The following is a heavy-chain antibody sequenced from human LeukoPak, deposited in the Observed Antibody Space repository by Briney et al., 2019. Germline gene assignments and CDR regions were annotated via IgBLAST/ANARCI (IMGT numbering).Heavy chain of an antibody. CDR3: ARSDCSSTSCYWVY. J-gene: IGHJ4*02. D-gene: IGHD2-2*01. CDR2: TNHSGST. Sequence: SETLSLTCAVYGGSFSGYYWSWIRQPPGKGLEWIGETNHSGSTNYNPSLKSRVTISVDTSKNQFSLKLSSVTAADTAVYYCARSDCSSTSCYWVYWGQGTLVTVSS. CDR1: GGSFSGYY. V-gene: IGHV4-34*01.